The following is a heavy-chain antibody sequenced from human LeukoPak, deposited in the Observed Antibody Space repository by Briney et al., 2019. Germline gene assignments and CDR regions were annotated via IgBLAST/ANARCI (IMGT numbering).Heavy chain of an antibody. CDR2: INHNAEMI. CDR3: ARDHDWAFDL. Sequence: PGGSLTLSCGASGFPFSSYVMSWVRQAPGKGLEWIAYINHNAEMIFYPDLVKGRFTISRDNAKNSLYLQMNALRDEDTAIYYCARDHDWAFDLWGQGTLVTVSS. CDR1: GFPFSSYV. D-gene: IGHD3-9*01. V-gene: IGHV3-48*02. J-gene: IGHJ4*02.